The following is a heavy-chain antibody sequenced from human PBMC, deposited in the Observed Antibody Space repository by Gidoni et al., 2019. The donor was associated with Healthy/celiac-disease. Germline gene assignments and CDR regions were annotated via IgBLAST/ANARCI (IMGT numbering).Heavy chain of an antibody. D-gene: IGHD2-15*01. CDR2: ISSSSSYI. CDR3: ARGECSGGSCYFVDP. CDR1: GFTFSSYS. Sequence: EVQLVESGGGLVKPGGSLRVPCAASGFTFSSYSMNWVRKAPGKGLEWVSSISSSSSYIYYADSVKGRFTISRDNAKNSLYLQMNSLRAEDTTVYYCARGECSGGSCYFVDPWGQGTLVTVSS. J-gene: IGHJ5*02. V-gene: IGHV3-21*01.